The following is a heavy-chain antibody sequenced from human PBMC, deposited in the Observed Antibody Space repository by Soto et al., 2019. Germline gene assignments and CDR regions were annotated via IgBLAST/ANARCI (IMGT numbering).Heavy chain of an antibody. V-gene: IGHV3-23*01. J-gene: IGHJ5*02. CDR3: ANEIFGVVISWFDP. Sequence: GGSLRLSCADSGFTFSSYAMSWVRQAPGKGLEWVSAISGSGGSTYYADSVKGRFTISRDNSKNTLYLQMNSLRAEDTAVYYCANEIFGVVISWFDPWGQGALVTVSS. D-gene: IGHD3-3*01. CDR2: ISGSGGST. CDR1: GFTFSSYA.